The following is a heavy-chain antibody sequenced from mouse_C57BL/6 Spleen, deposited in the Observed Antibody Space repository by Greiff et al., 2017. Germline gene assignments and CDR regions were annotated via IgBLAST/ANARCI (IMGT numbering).Heavy chain of an antibody. CDR2: IDPSDSYT. D-gene: IGHD1-1*01. CDR1: GYTFTSYW. J-gene: IGHJ2*01. CDR3: ARGATVVANYFDY. V-gene: IGHV1-69*01. Sequence: QVQLQQPGAELVMPGASVKLSCKASGYTFTSYWMHWVKQRPGQGLEWIGEIDPSDSYTNYNQKFKGKSTLTVDKSSSTAYMQLSSLTSEDSAVHYCARGATVVANYFDYWGQGTTLTVSS.